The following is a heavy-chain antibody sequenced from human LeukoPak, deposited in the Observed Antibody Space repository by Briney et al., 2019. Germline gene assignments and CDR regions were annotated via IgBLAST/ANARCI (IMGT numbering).Heavy chain of an antibody. V-gene: IGHV3-23*01. CDR2: ISGSGGRS. CDR3: AKDMYVEGTSVTVPGSFYP. Sequence: PGGSLRLSCAASGFTFSSYAMSWVRQPPGKGLEWVSTISGSGGRSYYADSVRGRFIISRDNPKNTLYLQMNSLRAEDTGVYYCAKDMYVEGTSVTVPGSFYPWGQGTLVTVSS. D-gene: IGHD4-17*01. CDR1: GFTFSSYA. J-gene: IGHJ5*02.